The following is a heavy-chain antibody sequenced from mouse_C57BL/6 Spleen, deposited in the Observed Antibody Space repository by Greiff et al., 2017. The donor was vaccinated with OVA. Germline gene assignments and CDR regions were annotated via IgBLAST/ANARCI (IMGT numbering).Heavy chain of an antibody. D-gene: IGHD1-1*02. CDR1: GYTFTSYW. V-gene: IGHV1-64*01. CDR3: ARSGYYGQGFDY. J-gene: IGHJ2*01. CDR2: IHPNSGST. Sequence: QVQLQQPGAELVRPGASVKLSCKASGYTFTSYWMHWVKQRPGQGLEWIGMIHPNSGSTNYNEKFKSKATLTVDKSSSTAYMQLSSLTSEDSAVYYCARSGYYGQGFDYWGQGTTLTVSS.